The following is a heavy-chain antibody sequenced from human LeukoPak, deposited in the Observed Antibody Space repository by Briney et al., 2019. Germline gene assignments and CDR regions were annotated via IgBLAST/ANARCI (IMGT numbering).Heavy chain of an antibody. CDR3: ARDLHSAYYYFDY. V-gene: IGHV3-11*01. D-gene: IGHD3-16*01. CDR1: GFTFSDYS. J-gene: IGHJ4*02. Sequence: GGSLRLSCAASGFTFSDYSMTWIRQAPGKGLEWVSYISSRGNTMYYADSVKDRFAISRDNAKNSLYLQMNSLRAEDTAVYYCARDLHSAYYYFDYWGQGTLVTVSS. CDR2: ISSRGNTM.